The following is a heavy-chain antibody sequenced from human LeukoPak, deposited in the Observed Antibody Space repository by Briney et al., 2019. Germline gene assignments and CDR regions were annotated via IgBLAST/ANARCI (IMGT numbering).Heavy chain of an antibody. CDR3: ARDDRWLQFNN. D-gene: IGHD5-24*01. Sequence: GGTLRLSCAASGFTFSSYGMNWVRQAPGKGLEWVSGIVPSGGTTYYADSVKGRFTISRDNSKNTLYLQINSLRAEDTAVYFCARDDRWLQFNNWGQGTLVTVSS. J-gene: IGHJ4*02. V-gene: IGHV3-23*01. CDR1: GFTFSSYG. CDR2: IVPSGGTT.